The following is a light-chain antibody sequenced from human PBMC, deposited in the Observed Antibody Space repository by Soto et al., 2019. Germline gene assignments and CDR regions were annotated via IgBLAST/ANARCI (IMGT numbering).Light chain of an antibody. CDR1: QGISNY. CDR2: AAS. CDR3: QKYDSAPWT. J-gene: IGKJ1*01. V-gene: IGKV1-27*01. Sequence: DIQMTQSPSSLSASVGDRVTITCRASQGISNYLAWYQQKPGKVPKVLIYAASTVQSGVPSRFSGSGSGTDFTLTITSLQPEDVATYYCQKYDSAPWTFGQGTKVDIK.